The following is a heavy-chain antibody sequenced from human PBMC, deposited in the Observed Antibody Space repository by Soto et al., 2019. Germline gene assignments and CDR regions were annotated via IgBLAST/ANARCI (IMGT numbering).Heavy chain of an antibody. D-gene: IGHD1-26*01. V-gene: IGHV3-30*03. CDR2: ISYDGSNK. J-gene: IGHJ4*02. CDR3: ARTLVGATPADY. CDR1: GFTFSSYG. Sequence: GGSLRLSCAASGFTFSSYGMHWVRQAPGKGLEWVAVISYDGSNKYYADSVKGRFTISRDNSKNTLYLQMNSLRAEDTAVYYCARTLVGATPADYWGPGPLVTVST.